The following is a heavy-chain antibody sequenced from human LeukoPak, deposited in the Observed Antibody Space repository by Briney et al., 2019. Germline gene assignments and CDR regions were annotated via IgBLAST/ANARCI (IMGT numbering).Heavy chain of an antibody. D-gene: IGHD6-19*01. J-gene: IGHJ6*02. V-gene: IGHV3-48*01. CDR1: GFLFRSYS. Sequence: PGGSLRLSCAASGFLFRSYSMNWVRQAPGKGLEWLPYIASSGDGIYYADSVKGRFTISRDNAKNSLYLQMNSLRVEDTAVYYCARGIAVAFYGVDVWGQGTTVTVSS. CDR2: IASSGDGI. CDR3: ARGIAVAFYGVDV.